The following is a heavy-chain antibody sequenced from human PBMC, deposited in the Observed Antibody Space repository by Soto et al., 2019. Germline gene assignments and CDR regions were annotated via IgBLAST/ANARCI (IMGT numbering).Heavy chain of an antibody. CDR1: GFTFNKYW. Sequence: GGSLRLSCAASGFTFNKYWMNWFRQAPGKGLVWVSCINNDGSSTIFADSVKGRFTISRDNAKNTLYLQMNSLSAEDTAVYYCARGRDYSLDPWGQGTLVTVSS. D-gene: IGHD4-4*01. CDR2: INNDGSST. J-gene: IGHJ5*02. V-gene: IGHV3-74*01. CDR3: ARGRDYSLDP.